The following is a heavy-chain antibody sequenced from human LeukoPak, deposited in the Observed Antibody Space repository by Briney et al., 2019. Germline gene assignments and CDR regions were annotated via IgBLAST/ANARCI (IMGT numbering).Heavy chain of an antibody. V-gene: IGHV3-7*03. J-gene: IGHJ4*02. Sequence: GGSLRLSCVASGFTFSRHYMSWVRQAPGKGLEWVANIKQDSSAKAYVDSVKGRFTVSRDNAKNSMSLQMNSLRAEDTAIYYCVRWSYDNSAYYYDHWGQGTLATVSS. CDR2: IKQDSSAK. D-gene: IGHD3-22*01. CDR1: GFTFSRHY. CDR3: VRWSYDNSAYYYDH.